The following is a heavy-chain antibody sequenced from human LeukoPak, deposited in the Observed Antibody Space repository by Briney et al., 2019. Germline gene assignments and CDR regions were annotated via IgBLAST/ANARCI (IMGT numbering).Heavy chain of an antibody. CDR2: IIPILGIA. CDR1: GGTFSSYA. V-gene: IGHV1-69*04. D-gene: IGHD3-3*01. J-gene: IGHJ5*02. Sequence: ASVKVSCKASGGTFSSYAISLVRQAPGQGLEWMGRIIPILGIANYAQKFQGRVTITADKSTSTAYMELSSLRSEDTAVYYCASGYDFWSGSNWFDPWGQGTPVTVSS. CDR3: ASGYDFWSGSNWFDP.